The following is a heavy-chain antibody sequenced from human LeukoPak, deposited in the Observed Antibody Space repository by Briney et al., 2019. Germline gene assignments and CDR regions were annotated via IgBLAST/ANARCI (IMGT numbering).Heavy chain of an antibody. CDR1: GFTVSNNY. D-gene: IGHD1-26*01. J-gene: IGHJ3*02. Sequence: GGSLRLSCAASGFTVSNNYMSWVRQAPGKGLEWVSVIYKVGNTLYADFVKGRFTISRDNSKNTLYLQMNSPRAEDTALYYCARGLVVGGTGVWAFDIWGQGTMVTVSS. CDR3: ARGLVVGGTGVWAFDI. CDR2: IYKVGNT. V-gene: IGHV3-66*01.